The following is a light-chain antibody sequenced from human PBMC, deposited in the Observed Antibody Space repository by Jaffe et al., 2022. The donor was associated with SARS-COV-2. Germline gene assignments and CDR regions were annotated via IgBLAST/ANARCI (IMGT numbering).Light chain of an antibody. CDR2: EVS. CDR1: SSDIGGYNY. CDR3: SSYRNSNSWV. V-gene: IGLV2-14*01. J-gene: IGLJ3*02. Sequence: QSALTQPASVSGSPGQSITISCTGTSSDIGGYNYVSWYQQHPGKAPKLMIYEVSNRPSGVSNRFSGSKSGNTASLTISGLQAEDEADYYCSSYRNSNSWVFGGGTKLTVL.